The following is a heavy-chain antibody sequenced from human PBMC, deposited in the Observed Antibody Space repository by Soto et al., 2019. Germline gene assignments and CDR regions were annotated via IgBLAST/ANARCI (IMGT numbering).Heavy chain of an antibody. V-gene: IGHV1-18*04. D-gene: IGHD3-10*01. Sequence: ASVKVSCKASGYTFTSYGISWVRQAPGQGLEWMGWISAYNGNTNYAQKLQGRVTMTTDTSTSTAYMELRSLRSDDTAVYYCARVITMVRGGTYYYYGMDVWGQGTTVTVSS. CDR3: ARVITMVRGGTYYYYGMDV. J-gene: IGHJ6*02. CDR1: GYTFTSYG. CDR2: ISAYNGNT.